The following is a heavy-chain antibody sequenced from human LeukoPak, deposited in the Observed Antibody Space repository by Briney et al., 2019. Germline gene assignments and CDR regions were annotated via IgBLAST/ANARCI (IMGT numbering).Heavy chain of an antibody. D-gene: IGHD6-13*01. J-gene: IGHJ4*02. CDR1: GFTFSSYA. V-gene: IGHV3-23*01. Sequence: GGSLRLSCAASGFTFSSYAMSWVRQAPGKGLEWVSAISGSGGSTYYADSVKGRFTISRDNSKNTLYLQMSSLRAEDTAVYYCAKDRSSSWYYFDYWGQGTLVTVSS. CDR3: AKDRSSSWYYFDY. CDR2: ISGSGGST.